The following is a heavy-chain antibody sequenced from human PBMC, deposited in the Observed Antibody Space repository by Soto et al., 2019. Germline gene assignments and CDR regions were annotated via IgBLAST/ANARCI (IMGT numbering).Heavy chain of an antibody. J-gene: IGHJ6*02. CDR1: GFTFSSYA. D-gene: IGHD1-7*01. V-gene: IGHV3-30-3*01. CDR2: ISYDGSNK. CDR3: ARDQGGTTLYLHGMDV. Sequence: QVQLVESGGGVVQPGRSLRLSCAASGFTFSSYAMHWVRQAPGQGLEWVALISYDGSNKYYADSVKGRFTISRDNSKNALYLQMNSLRPEDTAVYHCARDQGGTTLYLHGMDVWGQGTTVTVSS.